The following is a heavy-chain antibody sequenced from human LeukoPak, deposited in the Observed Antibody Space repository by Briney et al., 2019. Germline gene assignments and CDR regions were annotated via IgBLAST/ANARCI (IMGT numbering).Heavy chain of an antibody. J-gene: IGHJ4*02. Sequence: SETLFLTCTVSGGSISSGSYYWSWIRQPAGKGLEWIGRIYTSGSTNYNPSLKSRVTISVDTSKNQFSLKLSSVTAADTAVYYCARDSDHNFWSGYYLDYWGQGTLVTVSS. CDR1: GGSISSGSYY. D-gene: IGHD3-3*01. CDR2: IYTSGST. CDR3: ARDSDHNFWSGYYLDY. V-gene: IGHV4-61*02.